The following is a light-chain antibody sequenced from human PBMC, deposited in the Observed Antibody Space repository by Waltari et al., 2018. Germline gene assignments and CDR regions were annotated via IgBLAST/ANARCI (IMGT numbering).Light chain of an antibody. CDR2: AAS. CDR3: QQANSFPLT. Sequence: DIQMTQSLSSVSASVGDRVTITCRASRGISSWFAWYKQVQGKATKLLIDAASSLQSGVPSRFSGSGSATYFTLTISSLQPEDFATYYCQQANSFPLTFGGGTKVEIK. V-gene: IGKV1D-12*01. J-gene: IGKJ4*01. CDR1: RGISSW.